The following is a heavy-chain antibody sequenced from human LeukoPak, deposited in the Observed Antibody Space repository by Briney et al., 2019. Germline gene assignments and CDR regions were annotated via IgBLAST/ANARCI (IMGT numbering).Heavy chain of an antibody. V-gene: IGHV1-2*02. CDR1: GYTFTGYY. Sequence: ASVKVSCKASGYTFTGYYMHWVRQAPGQGLEWMGWINPNSGGTNYAQKFQGRVTMTRDTSISTAYMELSRLRSDDTAVYYCAREGQAFGGVIVSFWFDSWGQGTLVTVSS. D-gene: IGHD3-16*02. CDR3: AREGQAFGGVIVSFWFDS. J-gene: IGHJ5*01. CDR2: INPNSGGT.